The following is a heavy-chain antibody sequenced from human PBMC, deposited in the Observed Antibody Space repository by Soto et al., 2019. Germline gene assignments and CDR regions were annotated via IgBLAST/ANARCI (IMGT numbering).Heavy chain of an antibody. CDR2: ISYSGST. CDR3: ARHLLLYYFDSSDYELRDAFAF. J-gene: IGHJ3*01. D-gene: IGHD3-22*01. Sequence: SETLSLTCTVSGGSISSYYWSWIRQPPGKGLEWIGYISYSGSTNYNPSLKSRVTISVDTSKNQFSLKLSSVTAADTAVYYCARHLLLYYFDSSDYELRDAFAFWGQGTMVTVS. CDR1: GGSISSYY. V-gene: IGHV4-59*08.